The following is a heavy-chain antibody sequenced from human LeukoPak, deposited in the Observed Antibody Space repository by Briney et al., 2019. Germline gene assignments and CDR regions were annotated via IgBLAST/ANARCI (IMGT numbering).Heavy chain of an antibody. CDR2: INNEGTTT. CDR3: ARVSGLAMNEYYQL. V-gene: IGHV3-74*01. D-gene: IGHD3-16*01. J-gene: IGHJ1*01. CDR1: GLTFSNYW. Sequence: GGSLRLSCEASGLTFSNYWMHWVRQAPGKGLVWVSRINNEGTTTSYADSVKGRFTISRDNAKNTLYLQMNSLRAEDTAVYYCARVSGLAMNEYYQLGGQGTVVTVA.